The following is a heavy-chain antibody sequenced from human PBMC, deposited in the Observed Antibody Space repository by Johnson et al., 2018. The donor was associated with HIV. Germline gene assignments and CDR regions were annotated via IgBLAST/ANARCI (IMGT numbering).Heavy chain of an antibody. J-gene: IGHJ3*02. D-gene: IGHD3-10*01. CDR3: ARDMAGALEI. Sequence: QVQVVESGGGVVQPGRSLRLSCAASGFTFSSYAMHWVRQAPGKGLEWVAVIWYDGSNKYYADSVKGRFTISRDNSKNTLSLQMNSLRAEDTAVYYCARDMAGALEIWGQGTMVTVSS. CDR2: IWYDGSNK. CDR1: GFTFSSYA. V-gene: IGHV3-30*04.